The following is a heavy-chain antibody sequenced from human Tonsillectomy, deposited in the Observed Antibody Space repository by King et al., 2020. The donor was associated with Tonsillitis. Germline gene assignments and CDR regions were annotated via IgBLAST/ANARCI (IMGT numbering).Heavy chain of an antibody. D-gene: IGHD5-18*01. CDR2: IYSGGRT. CDR3: ARARMQLWSYHVDY. V-gene: IGHV3-53*04. CDR1: GFTVSANY. J-gene: IGHJ4*02. Sequence: EVQLVESGGGLVQPGGSLRLSCAASGFTVSANYMSWVRQAPGKGLEWVSIIYSGGRTDYADSVKCRFTISRQNSKNTVYLQMNRLKAEDTAVYYCARARMQLWSYHVDYWGQGTLVTVSS.